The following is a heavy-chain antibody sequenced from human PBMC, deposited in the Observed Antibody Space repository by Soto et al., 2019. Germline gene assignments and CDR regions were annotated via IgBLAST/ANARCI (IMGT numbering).Heavy chain of an antibody. CDR3: VPKGGGDRILDY. J-gene: IGHJ4*02. Sequence: QITLKESGPALVKPTQTLTLTCTFSGFSLSTSGVGVGWIRQPPGEALEWLALIYWDDYKHFSPSLESRLTITQDTSKNQVVLTMTNMDPVDTATYYCVPKGGGDRILDYWGQGTLVTVSS. CDR1: GFSLSTSGVG. CDR2: IYWDDYK. D-gene: IGHD3-16*01. V-gene: IGHV2-5*02.